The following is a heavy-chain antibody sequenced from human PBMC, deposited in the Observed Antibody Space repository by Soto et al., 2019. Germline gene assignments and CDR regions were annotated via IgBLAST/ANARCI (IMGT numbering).Heavy chain of an antibody. CDR1: GFTFSSYA. Sequence: EVQLLESGGGLVQPGGSLRLSCAASGFTFSSYAMSWVRQAPGKGLEWVSAISGSGGSTYYADSVKGRVTISRDNSRNTLYLQMTSRRAEATAVYYCARDDNIAAAGTNFDYWGQGTLVTVSS. J-gene: IGHJ4*02. V-gene: IGHV3-23*01. CDR3: ARDDNIAAAGTNFDY. CDR2: ISGSGGST. D-gene: IGHD6-13*01.